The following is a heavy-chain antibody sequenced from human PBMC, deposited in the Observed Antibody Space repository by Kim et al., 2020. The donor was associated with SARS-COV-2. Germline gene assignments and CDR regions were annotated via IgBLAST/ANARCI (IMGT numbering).Heavy chain of an antibody. Sequence: ASVKVSCKVSGYTLTELSMHWVRQAPGKGLEWMGGFDPEDGETIYAQKFQGRVTMTEDTSTDTAYMELSSLRSEDTAVYYCATDVSAAGIRQWLATEFDYWGQGTLVTVSS. CDR1: GYTLTELS. D-gene: IGHD6-13*01. CDR2: FDPEDGET. CDR3: ATDVSAAGIRQWLATEFDY. V-gene: IGHV1-24*01. J-gene: IGHJ4*02.